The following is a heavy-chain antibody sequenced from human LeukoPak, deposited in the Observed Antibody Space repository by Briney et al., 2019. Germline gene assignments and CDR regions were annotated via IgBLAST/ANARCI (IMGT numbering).Heavy chain of an antibody. CDR3: ARVNYGSATKEDY. CDR2: IYYSGSA. Sequence: SQTLSLTCTVSGGSISSGGYYWSWIRQHPGKGLEWIGYIYYSGSAYYNPSLKSRVTISVDTSENQFSLKLSSVTAADTAVYYCARVNYGSATKEDYWGQGTLVTVSS. CDR1: GGSISSGGYY. V-gene: IGHV4-31*03. D-gene: IGHD3-10*01. J-gene: IGHJ4*02.